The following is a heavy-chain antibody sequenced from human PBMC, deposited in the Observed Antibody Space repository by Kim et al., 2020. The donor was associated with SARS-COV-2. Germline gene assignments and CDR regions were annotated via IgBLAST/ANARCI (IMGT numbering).Heavy chain of an antibody. CDR1: GYTFTSYA. CDR3: AREPGRASSSWYQFDY. V-gene: IGHV1-3*01. CDR2: INAGNGNT. Sequence: ASVKVSCKASGYTFTSYAMHWVRQAPGQRLEWMGWINAGNGNTKYSQKFQGRVTITRDTSASTAYMELSSLRSEDTAVYYCAREPGRASSSWYQFDYWGQGTLVTVSS. J-gene: IGHJ4*02. D-gene: IGHD6-13*01.